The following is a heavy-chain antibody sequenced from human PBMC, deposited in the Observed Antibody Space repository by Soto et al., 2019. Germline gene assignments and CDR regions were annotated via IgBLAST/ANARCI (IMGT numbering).Heavy chain of an antibody. CDR2: IAADNGKT. J-gene: IGHJ3*01. CDR3: AGVRPYGDYNVDGFEV. V-gene: IGHV1-18*01. D-gene: IGHD4-17*01. CDR1: GYSLTKYA. Sequence: QVELVQSGAEVKRPGASVKVSCKASGYSLTKYAITWVRQAPGQGLEWLGWIAADNGKTKYAQTVQGRVTVTTDTFTNTAYMELRSLRSDDTAVYYCAGVRPYGDYNVDGFEVWGQGTRVIVSS.